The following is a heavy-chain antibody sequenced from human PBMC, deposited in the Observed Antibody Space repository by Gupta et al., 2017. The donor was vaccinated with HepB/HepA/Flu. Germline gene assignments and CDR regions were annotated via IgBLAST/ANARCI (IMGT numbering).Heavy chain of an antibody. Sequence: EVQLVESGGGLIQPGGSLRLSCAASGFTVSRNYMTWVRQTPGKGLEWVSLIYSDDTTYYADSVKGRFTISRDTSKNTLYLQMDSLRADDTALYYCASRPGGDYPSFDYWGQGTLVTVSS. CDR3: ASRPGGDYPSFDY. CDR2: IYSDDTT. D-gene: IGHD4-17*01. CDR1: GFTVSRNY. J-gene: IGHJ4*02. V-gene: IGHV3-53*01.